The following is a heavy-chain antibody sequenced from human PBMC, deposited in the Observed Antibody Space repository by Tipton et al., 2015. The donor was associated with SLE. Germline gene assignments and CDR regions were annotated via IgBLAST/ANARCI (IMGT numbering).Heavy chain of an antibody. CDR3: ARHNYYGSGSPFYYYGMDV. CDR1: GGSFSGYY. J-gene: IGHJ6*02. CDR2: INHSGST. D-gene: IGHD3-10*01. V-gene: IGHV4-34*01. Sequence: TLSLTCAVYGGSFSGYYWSWIRQPPGKGLEWIGEINHSGSTNYNPSLKSRITISVDTSKNQFSLKLSSVTAADTAVYYCARHNYYGSGSPFYYYGMDVWDQGP.